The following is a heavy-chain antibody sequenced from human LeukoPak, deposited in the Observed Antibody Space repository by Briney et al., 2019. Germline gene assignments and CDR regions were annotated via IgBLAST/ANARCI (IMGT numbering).Heavy chain of an antibody. V-gene: IGHV3-48*04. Sequence: GGSLRLSCAASGFTFSSYSMNWVRQAPGKGLEWVSYISSSSSTIYYADSVKGRFTISRDNAKNSLYLQMNSLRAEDTAVYYCARSQGAFASRLVLPFDYWGQGTLVTVSS. CDR1: GFTFSSYS. J-gene: IGHJ4*02. CDR3: ARSQGAFASRLVLPFDY. CDR2: ISSSSSTI. D-gene: IGHD6-19*01.